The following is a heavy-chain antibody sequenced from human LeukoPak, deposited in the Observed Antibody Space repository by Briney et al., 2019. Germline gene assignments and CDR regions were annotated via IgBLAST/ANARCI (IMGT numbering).Heavy chain of an antibody. CDR3: TREGQMAY. V-gene: IGHV3-7*01. Sequence: PGGSLRLSCAASGSTFSSYWMNWVRQAPGKGLEWVANIQMDGSEKNYLDSVKGRFTISRDNAKNSLYLQMNSLRVEDTAVYYCTREGQMAYWGQGTLVTVSS. J-gene: IGHJ4*02. D-gene: IGHD5-24*01. CDR2: IQMDGSEK. CDR1: GSTFSSYW.